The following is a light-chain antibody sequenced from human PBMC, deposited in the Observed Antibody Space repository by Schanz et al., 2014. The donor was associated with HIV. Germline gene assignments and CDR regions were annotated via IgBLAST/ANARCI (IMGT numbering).Light chain of an antibody. CDR2: DVS. Sequence: QSVLTQPASVSGSPGQSITISCRGTSSDVGSYNYLSWYQQHPGKAPKLMIYDVSNRPSGVSNRFSGSKSGNTASLTISGLQAEDEADYYCASYTTSHTFVFGTGTKLTVL. V-gene: IGLV2-14*01. J-gene: IGLJ1*01. CDR3: ASYTTSHTFV. CDR1: SSDVGSYNY.